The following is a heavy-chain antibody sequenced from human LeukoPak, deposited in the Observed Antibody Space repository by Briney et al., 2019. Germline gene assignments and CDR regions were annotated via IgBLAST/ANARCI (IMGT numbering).Heavy chain of an antibody. J-gene: IGHJ4*02. Sequence: GGSLRLSCAASGFTFSSYEMNWVRQAPGKGLEWVSYISSSGSTIYYADSVKGRFTISRDNAKNSLYLQMNSLRAEDTAVYYCARDSSSWYSFDYWGQGTLATVSS. CDR1: GFTFSSYE. CDR3: ARDSSSWYSFDY. V-gene: IGHV3-48*03. D-gene: IGHD6-13*01. CDR2: ISSSGSTI.